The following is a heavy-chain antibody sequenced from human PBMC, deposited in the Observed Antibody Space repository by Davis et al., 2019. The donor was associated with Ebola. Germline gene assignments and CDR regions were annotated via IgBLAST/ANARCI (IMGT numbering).Heavy chain of an antibody. CDR3: ARGWELPGFDP. CDR2: IYYSGSP. J-gene: IGHJ5*01. D-gene: IGHD1-26*01. V-gene: IGHV4-31*03. CDR1: AGSISSGGYY. Sequence: MPSETLSLTCTVSAGSISSGGYYWSWIRQHPGKGLEWIWYIYYSGSPYYNPSLKSRVTITVETSKNQFSLKLSSVTAADTAVYYCARGWELPGFDPWGQGTLVTVSS.